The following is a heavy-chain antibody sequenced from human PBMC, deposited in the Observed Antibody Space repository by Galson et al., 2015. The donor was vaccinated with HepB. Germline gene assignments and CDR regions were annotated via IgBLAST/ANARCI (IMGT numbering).Heavy chain of an antibody. D-gene: IGHD6-19*01. CDR2: MNPNDGNT. CDR3: ARGASVALT. J-gene: IGHJ5*02. V-gene: IGHV1-8*01. CDR1: GYSFTSYQ. Sequence: SVKVSCKASGYSFTSYQISWVRQATGQGLEWMGWMNPNDGNTGYAQKFRGRVTMTRNTSISTAYMELSSLTSEDTAVYYCARGASVALTWGQGTLVTVSS.